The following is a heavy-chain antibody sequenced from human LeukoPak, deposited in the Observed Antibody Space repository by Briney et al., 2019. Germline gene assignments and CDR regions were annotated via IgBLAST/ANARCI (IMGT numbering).Heavy chain of an antibody. CDR1: GYTFTSHY. V-gene: IGHV1-46*01. D-gene: IGHD5-18*01. J-gene: IGHJ6*03. Sequence: ASVKVSCKASGYTFTSHYMHWVRQAPGQGLEWMGLINPSGSSTLYAQKFQGRVTMTRDMSTTTDYMELSSLRSEDTAVYYCARDLFYGAYTAMGYYMDVWGKGTTVTVSS. CDR2: INPSGSST. CDR3: ARDLFYGAYTAMGYYMDV.